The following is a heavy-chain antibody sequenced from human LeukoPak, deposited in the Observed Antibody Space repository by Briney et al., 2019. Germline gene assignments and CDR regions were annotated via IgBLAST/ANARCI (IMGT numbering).Heavy chain of an antibody. CDR3: ARDRPPYGMDV. J-gene: IGHJ6*02. Sequence: KASETLSLTCAVYGGSFSGYYWSWIRQPPGKGLEWIGEINHSGSTNYNPSLKSRVTISVDTSKNQFSLKPSSVTAADTAVYYCARDRPPYGMDVWGQGTTVTVSS. CDR2: INHSGST. V-gene: IGHV4-34*01. CDR1: GGSFSGYY.